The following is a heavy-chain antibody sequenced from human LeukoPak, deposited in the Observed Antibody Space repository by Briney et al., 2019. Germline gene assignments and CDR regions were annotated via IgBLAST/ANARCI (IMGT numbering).Heavy chain of an antibody. CDR1: GFTVSSNY. CDR2: IYSGGST. Sequence: GGSLRLSCAASGFTVSSNYMSWVRQAPGKGLEWVSVIYSGGSTYYAESVKGRFTISRDNSKNTLYLQMHSLRVEDTAVYYCAKGRGIGDRRFFDYWGQGTLVTVSS. D-gene: IGHD3-16*01. V-gene: IGHV3-53*01. CDR3: AKGRGIGDRRFFDY. J-gene: IGHJ4*02.